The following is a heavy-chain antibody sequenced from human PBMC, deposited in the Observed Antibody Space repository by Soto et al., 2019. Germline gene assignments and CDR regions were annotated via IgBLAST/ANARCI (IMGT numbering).Heavy chain of an antibody. CDR1: GFTFSNAW. D-gene: IGHD2-8*01. V-gene: IGHV3-73*01. CDR2: IRSGADNYAT. J-gene: IGHJ3*02. CDR3: TRLSTNAPYDACDI. Sequence: PGGSLRLSCAASGFTFSNAWMNWVRQAPGKGLEWVGRIRSGADNYATAYTASMKGRFIISRDDSKNTAYLQMNSLKTEDTAVYYCTRLSTNAPYDACDIWGQGTMVTVSS.